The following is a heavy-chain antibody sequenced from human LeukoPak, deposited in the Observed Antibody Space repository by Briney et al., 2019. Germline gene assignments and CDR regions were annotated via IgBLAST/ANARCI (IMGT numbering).Heavy chain of an antibody. CDR1: GFTFSSYG. Sequence: GGSLRLSCAASGFTFSSYGMHWVRQAPGKGLEWVAVIWYDGSNKYYADSVKGRFTISRDNSKNTLYLQMNSLRAEDTAVYYCARGLSGSSSPLYPFDSWGQGALVTVSS. D-gene: IGHD6-6*01. CDR3: ARGLSGSSSPLYPFDS. J-gene: IGHJ4*02. CDR2: IWYDGSNK. V-gene: IGHV3-33*01.